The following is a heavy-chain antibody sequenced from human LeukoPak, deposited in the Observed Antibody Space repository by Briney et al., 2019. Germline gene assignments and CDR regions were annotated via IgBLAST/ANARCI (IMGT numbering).Heavy chain of an antibody. CDR2: INHSGST. D-gene: IGHD3-10*01. CDR3: ARGQYYYGSGKYAFDI. Sequence: SETLSLTCAVYGGSFSGYYWSWIRQPPGKGLEWIGEINHSGSTNYNPSLKSRVTISVDTSKNQFSLKLSSVTAADTAVYYCARGQYYYGSGKYAFDIWGQGTMVTVPS. J-gene: IGHJ3*02. V-gene: IGHV4-34*01. CDR1: GGSFSGYY.